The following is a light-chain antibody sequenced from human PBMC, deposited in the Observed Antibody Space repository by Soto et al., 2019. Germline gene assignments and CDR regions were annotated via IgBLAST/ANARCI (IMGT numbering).Light chain of an antibody. CDR2: GAS. V-gene: IGKV3-20*01. J-gene: IGKJ3*01. CDR1: QSVSSSY. CDR3: PQYGSSLLT. Sequence: EIVLTQSPGTLSLSPGERATLSCRASQSVSSSYLAWYQQKPGQAPRLLIYGASSRATGIPDRFSGSGSGTDFTLTISRLETEDFAVYYCPQYGSSLLTFGPGTKVDIK.